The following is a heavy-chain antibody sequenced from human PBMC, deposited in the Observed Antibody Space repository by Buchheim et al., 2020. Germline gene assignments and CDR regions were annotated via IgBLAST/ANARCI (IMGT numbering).Heavy chain of an antibody. CDR2: IWYDGSNK. CDR3: ARSPYYYDSSGYYPRGYFDY. J-gene: IGHJ4*02. D-gene: IGHD3-22*01. CDR1: GFTFSSYG. Sequence: QVQLVESGGGVVQPGRSLRLSCAASGFTFSSYGMHWVRQAPGKGLEWVAVIWYDGSNKYYADSVKGRFTISRDNSKNTLYLQMNSLRAEDTAVYYCARSPYYYDSSGYYPRGYFDYWGQGTL. V-gene: IGHV3-33*01.